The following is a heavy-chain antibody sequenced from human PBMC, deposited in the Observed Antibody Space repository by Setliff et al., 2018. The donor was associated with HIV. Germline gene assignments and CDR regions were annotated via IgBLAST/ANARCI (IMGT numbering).Heavy chain of an antibody. CDR3: ASSRPPDDSSGFLDH. CDR2: IRRDGNEK. D-gene: IGHD3-22*01. V-gene: IGHV3-7*03. Sequence: GGSLRLSCAASGFTFSGYPMNWVRQAPGKGLEWVANIRRDGNEKYYVDSVKGRFTISRDNAKNSLYLQMNSLRAEDTAIYYCASSRPPDDSSGFLDHWGQGTLVTVSS. CDR1: GFTFSGYP. J-gene: IGHJ4*02.